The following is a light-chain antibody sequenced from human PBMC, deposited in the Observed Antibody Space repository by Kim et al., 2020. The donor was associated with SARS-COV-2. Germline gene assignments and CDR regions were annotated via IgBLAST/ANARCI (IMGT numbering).Light chain of an antibody. CDR3: QQYSGYSRT. Sequence: ASVGGRVTITCRASQSISGWLAWYQQKPGNAPKLLIYEASTLESGVPSRFSGSGSGTEFTLTISSLQPDDFATYYCQQYSGYSRTFGQGTKVDIK. CDR2: EAS. V-gene: IGKV1-5*03. J-gene: IGKJ1*01. CDR1: QSISGW.